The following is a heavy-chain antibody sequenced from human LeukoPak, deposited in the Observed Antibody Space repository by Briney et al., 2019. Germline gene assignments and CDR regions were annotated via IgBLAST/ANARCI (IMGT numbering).Heavy chain of an antibody. V-gene: IGHV4-59*01. CDR2: IYYSGST. J-gene: IGHJ4*02. CDR3: ARHQSHLGYCSGGSCYPSEIFDY. D-gene: IGHD2-15*01. Sequence: SETLSLTCTVSGGSISSYYWSWIRQPPGKGLEWIGYIYYSGSTNYNPSLKSRVTISVDTSKNQFSLKLSSVTAADTAVYYCARHQSHLGYCSGGSCYPSEIFDYWGQGTLVTVSS. CDR1: GGSISSYY.